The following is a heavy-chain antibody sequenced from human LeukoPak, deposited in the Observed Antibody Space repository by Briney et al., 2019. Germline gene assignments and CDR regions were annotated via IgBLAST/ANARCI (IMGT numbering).Heavy chain of an antibody. D-gene: IGHD3-22*01. Sequence: SETLSLTCTVSGGSFSGYYCTWIRQPPGKGLEWIGEINHSGSTNYNPSLKSRVTISVDTSKNQFSLKLSSVTAADTAVYYCARGVKITMIVVVITNGWFDPWGQGTLVTVSS. CDR2: INHSGST. J-gene: IGHJ5*02. CDR3: ARGVKITMIVVVITNGWFDP. V-gene: IGHV4-34*01. CDR1: GGSFSGYY.